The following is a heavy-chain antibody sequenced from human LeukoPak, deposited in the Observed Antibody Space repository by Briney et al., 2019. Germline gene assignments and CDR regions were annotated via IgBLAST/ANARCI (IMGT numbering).Heavy chain of an antibody. J-gene: IGHJ5*02. D-gene: IGHD2-21*01. Sequence: SETLSLTCTVSGYSISSGYYWGWIRQPPGKGLEWIGSNYHSGSTYYNPSLKSRVTISVDTSKNQFSLKLSSVTAADTAVYYCARDLAYCGGDCYSWGQGTLVTVSS. CDR3: ARDLAYCGGDCYS. CDR2: NYHSGST. CDR1: GYSISSGYY. V-gene: IGHV4-38-2*02.